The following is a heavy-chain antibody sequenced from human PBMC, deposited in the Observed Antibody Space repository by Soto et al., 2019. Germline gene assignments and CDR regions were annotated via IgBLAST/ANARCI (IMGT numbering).Heavy chain of an antibody. D-gene: IGHD1-26*01. Sequence: QVQLQESGPGLVKPSGTLSLTCAVSGASIISENWWTWVRQSPGKGLEWIGEIHHTGSTTYNPSLDSRVTMSVGTSKNPFSLILSSVTAADTALYYCAKSWELRRFFASWGQGTLVTVSS. V-gene: IGHV4-4*02. CDR1: GASIISENW. CDR2: IHHTGST. J-gene: IGHJ4*02. CDR3: AKSWELRRFFAS.